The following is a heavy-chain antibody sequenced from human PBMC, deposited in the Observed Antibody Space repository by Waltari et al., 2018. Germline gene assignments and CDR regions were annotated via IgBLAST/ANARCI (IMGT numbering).Heavy chain of an antibody. CDR3: AKDLLLWYGAFDI. V-gene: IGHV3-23*01. D-gene: IGHD3-10*01. J-gene: IGHJ3*02. CDR1: GFTFSSYA. CDR2: ISGRGGST. Sequence: EVQLLESGGGLVQPGGSLRLSCAASGFTFSSYAMRWVRQAPGKGLEWVSGISGRGGSTYYADSVKGRFTISRDNSKNTLYLQMNSLRAEDTALFYCAKDLLLWYGAFDIWGQGTVVTVSS.